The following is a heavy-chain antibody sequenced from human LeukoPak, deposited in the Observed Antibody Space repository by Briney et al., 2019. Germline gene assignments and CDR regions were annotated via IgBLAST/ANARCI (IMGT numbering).Heavy chain of an antibody. CDR2: INAGNGNT. V-gene: IGHV1-3*01. CDR1: GYTFTSYA. D-gene: IGHD3-10*01. CDR3: ARAVVPMVRGVNTYYFDY. Sequence: ASVKVSCKASGYTFTSYAMHWVRRAPGHRLEWMGWINAGNGNTKYSQKFQGRVTITRDTSASTAYMELSSLRSEDTAVYYCARAVVPMVRGVNTYYFDYWGQGTLVTVSS. J-gene: IGHJ4*02.